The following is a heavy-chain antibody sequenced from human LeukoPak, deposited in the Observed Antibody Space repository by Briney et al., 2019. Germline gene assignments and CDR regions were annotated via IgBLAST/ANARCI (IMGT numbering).Heavy chain of an antibody. CDR3: ARFLRRESSAGY. D-gene: IGHD6-25*01. V-gene: IGHV4-39*01. Sequence: SETLSLTCTVSGGSIDSSSYYWGWIRQPPGKGLEWIGSIYYSGSTYCNPTLKSRVTISVDTSKNQFSLKLSSVTAADTAVYYCARFLRRESSAGYWGQGTLVTVSS. CDR2: IYYSGST. CDR1: GGSIDSSSYY. J-gene: IGHJ4*02.